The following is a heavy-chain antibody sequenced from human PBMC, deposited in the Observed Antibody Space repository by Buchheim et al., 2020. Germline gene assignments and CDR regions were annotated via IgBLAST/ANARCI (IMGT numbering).Heavy chain of an antibody. J-gene: IGHJ6*02. V-gene: IGHV1-46*03. CDR3: ARGGLTWKRGGGSGSYLVHYYYYYGMDV. Sequence: QVQLVQSGAEVKKPGASVKVSCKASGYTFTSYYMHWVRQAPGQGLEWMGIINPSGGSTSYAQKFQGRVTMTRDTSTSPVYMELSSLRSEDTAVYYCARGGLTWKRGGGSGSYLVHYYYYYGMDVWGQGTT. CDR1: GYTFTSYY. D-gene: IGHD3-10*01. CDR2: INPSGGST.